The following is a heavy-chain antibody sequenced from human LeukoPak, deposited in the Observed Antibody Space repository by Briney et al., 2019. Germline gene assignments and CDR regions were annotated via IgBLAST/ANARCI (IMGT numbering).Heavy chain of an antibody. CDR1: GDSISSSLYY. V-gene: IGHV4-39*07. CDR2: IFYSGNS. CDR3: ARVLWSTISRNWFDP. J-gene: IGHJ5*02. Sequence: SETLSLTCTVSGDSISSSLYYWGWIRQSPGKGLEWIGSIFYSGNSYYNPSLKSRVIISADTSKNQFSLNLSSVTAADTAVYYCARVLWSTISRNWFDPWGQGTLVTVSS. D-gene: IGHD5/OR15-5a*01.